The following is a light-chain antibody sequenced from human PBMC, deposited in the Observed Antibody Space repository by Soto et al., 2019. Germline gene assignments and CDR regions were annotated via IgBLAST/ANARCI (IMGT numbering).Light chain of an antibody. CDR1: SSDVGGYNY. CDR2: DVG. Sequence: QSVLTQPASVSGSPGQSITISCTGTSSDVGGYNYVSWYQQHPGKAPKLMIYDVGNRPSGVSNRFSGSKSGNTASLTISGLQAEDEADYYCSSYTSSSTVVFGGGTKLTV. V-gene: IGLV2-14*01. CDR3: SSYTSSSTVV. J-gene: IGLJ2*01.